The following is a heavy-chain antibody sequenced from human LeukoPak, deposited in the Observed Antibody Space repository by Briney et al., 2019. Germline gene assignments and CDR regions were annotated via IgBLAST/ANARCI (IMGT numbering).Heavy chain of an antibody. J-gene: IGHJ4*02. CDR1: GYMLTSYY. D-gene: IGHD1-26*01. Sequence: ASVKVSFKASGYMLTSYYIHWVRQAPGHGLEWMGVINPSGGSTSYAEKFQGRVTMTRDTSTSTVYMEVSSLGSDDTAVYYCERVPLSGSHLYSFDYWGQGTLVTVSS. V-gene: IGHV1-46*01. CDR2: INPSGGST. CDR3: ERVPLSGSHLYSFDY.